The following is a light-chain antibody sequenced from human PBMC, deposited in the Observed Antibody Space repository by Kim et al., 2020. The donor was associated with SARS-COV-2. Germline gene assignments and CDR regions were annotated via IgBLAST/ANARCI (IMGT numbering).Light chain of an antibody. CDR3: QQYYDGPRT. CDR2: GAS. CDR1: QSVRSN. Sequence: VSAGERATLSGRASQSVRSNLAWYHQKPGQPPRLLIYGASTRATDIPARFSGSGSGTEFTLTINSLQSEDFAVYYCQQYYDGPRTFGQGTKVDIK. V-gene: IGKV3-15*01. J-gene: IGKJ1*01.